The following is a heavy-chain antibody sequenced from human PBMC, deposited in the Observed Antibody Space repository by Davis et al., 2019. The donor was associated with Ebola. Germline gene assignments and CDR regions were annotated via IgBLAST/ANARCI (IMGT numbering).Heavy chain of an antibody. CDR2: ISYDGSNK. CDR1: AFISSSYG. J-gene: IGHJ6*02. CDR3: AKAGSSGMDV. Sequence: PGRSLTLSCAPSAFISSSYGTHWVRQAPGKGLEWVAVISYDGSNKYYADSVKGRFTISRDNSKNTLYLQMNSLRAEDTAVYYCAKAGSSGMDVWGQGTTVTVSS. D-gene: IGHD1-26*01. V-gene: IGHV3-30*18.